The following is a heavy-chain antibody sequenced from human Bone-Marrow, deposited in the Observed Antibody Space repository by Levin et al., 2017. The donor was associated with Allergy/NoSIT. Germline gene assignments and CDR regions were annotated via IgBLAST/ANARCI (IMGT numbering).Heavy chain of an antibody. Sequence: PSETLSLTCTVSGGAVNTSHTWWAWVRQSPGRGLEWIGEIHHGGDTSYNPSLKSRVKMSVDKSNNQFSVTMTSVTAADTAIYYCARIGHPPGYGNTWYYFDSWGQGTLVTVSS. CDR3: ARIGHPPGYGNTWYYFDS. CDR1: GGAVNTSHTW. CDR2: IHHGGDT. J-gene: IGHJ4*02. V-gene: IGHV4/OR15-8*02. D-gene: IGHD6-13*01.